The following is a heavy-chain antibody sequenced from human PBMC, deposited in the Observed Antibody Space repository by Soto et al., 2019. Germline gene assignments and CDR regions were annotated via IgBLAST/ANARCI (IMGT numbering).Heavy chain of an antibody. Sequence: SETLSLTCYVSGGSISSTNWWTWVRQPPGKGLEWIGEIYHTGNTNYNPSVRSRVTISVDKSNNEFSLNLRAVTAADTAVYYCAREIWSSNYYYYYGMDVWGQGTTVTVSS. CDR3: AREIWSSNYYYYYGMDV. CDR2: IYHTGNT. J-gene: IGHJ6*02. CDR1: GGSISSTNW. V-gene: IGHV4-4*02. D-gene: IGHD3-3*01.